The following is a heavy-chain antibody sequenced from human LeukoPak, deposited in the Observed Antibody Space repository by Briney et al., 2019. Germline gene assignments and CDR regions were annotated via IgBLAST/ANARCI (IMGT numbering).Heavy chain of an antibody. J-gene: IGHJ4*02. CDR2: ISYDGSNK. D-gene: IGHD3-10*01. V-gene: IGHV3-30*18. CDR3: VKGGGSGFFDY. CDR1: GFTFSSYG. Sequence: GRSLRLSCAASGFTFSSYGMHWVRQAPGKGLEWVAVISYDGSNKYYADSVKGRFTISRDNSKNTLYLQMNSLRADDTAVFYCVKGGGSGFFDYWGQGNVVTVSS.